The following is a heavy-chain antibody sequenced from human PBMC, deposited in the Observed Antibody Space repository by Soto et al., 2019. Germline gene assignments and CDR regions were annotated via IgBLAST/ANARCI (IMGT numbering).Heavy chain of an antibody. CDR3: ARDKLGYCSSTSCYDYYYYGMDV. D-gene: IGHD2-2*01. Sequence: ASVTVSCRASGYTFTSYGISWVRQAPGQGLEWMGWISAYNGNTNYAQKLQGRVTMTTDTSTSTTYMELSSLRSEDTAVYYCARDKLGYCSSTSCYDYYYYGMDVWGQGTTVTVSS. CDR2: ISAYNGNT. J-gene: IGHJ6*02. CDR1: GYTFTSYG. V-gene: IGHV1-18*01.